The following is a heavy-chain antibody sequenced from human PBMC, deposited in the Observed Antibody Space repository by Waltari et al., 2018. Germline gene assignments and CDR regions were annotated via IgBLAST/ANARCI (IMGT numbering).Heavy chain of an antibody. CDR2: IIPIFGTA. CDR1: GGTFSSYS. CDR3: ARNLRGRDGYNSYAFDL. J-gene: IGHJ3*01. Sequence: QVQLVQSGAEVKKSGSSVKVSCMASGGTFSSYSISWVRQAPGQGLEWMGGIIPIFGTANYAQKFKGRVTISADESANTVYMQLSSLRFEDTAVYYCARNLRGRDGYNSYAFDLWGHGTLVSVSS. V-gene: IGHV1-69*19. D-gene: IGHD5-12*01.